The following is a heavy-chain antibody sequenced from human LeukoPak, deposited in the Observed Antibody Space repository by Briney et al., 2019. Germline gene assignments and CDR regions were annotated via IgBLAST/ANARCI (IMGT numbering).Heavy chain of an antibody. J-gene: IGHJ4*02. CDR1: GFTFSSYA. Sequence: PGGSLILSCPSSGFTFSSYAMSWVRQAPGEGLQWVSVVSGSGGSTNYADSVKGRFTISRDNSKNTLYLQMNSLRAEDTAVYYCAKGPSGSSPYYFDYWGQGTLVTVSS. V-gene: IGHV3-23*01. CDR2: VSGSGGST. D-gene: IGHD1-26*01. CDR3: AKGPSGSSPYYFDY.